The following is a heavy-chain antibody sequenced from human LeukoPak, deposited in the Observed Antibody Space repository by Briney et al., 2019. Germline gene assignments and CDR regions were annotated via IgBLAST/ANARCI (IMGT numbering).Heavy chain of an antibody. V-gene: IGHV3-23*01. J-gene: IGHJ4*02. CDR1: EFTFSSYG. Sequence: PGGTLRLSCAASEFTFSSYGMSWVRQAPGKGLEWVSSISGSGGSTYYADSVKGRFTISRDNSKNTLYLQMISLRAEDTALYYCSNGRTSSGTLQHDYWGQGTLVTVSS. D-gene: IGHD6-19*01. CDR3: SNGRTSSGTLQHDY. CDR2: ISGSGGST.